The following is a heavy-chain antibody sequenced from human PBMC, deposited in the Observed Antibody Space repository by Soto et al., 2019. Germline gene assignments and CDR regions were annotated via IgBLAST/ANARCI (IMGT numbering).Heavy chain of an antibody. V-gene: IGHV3-7*01. CDR2: VKQDGSEE. CDR1: GYSISTYW. Sequence: EVQLVESGGGLVQPGGSLRLSCAASGYSISTYWMSWVRQAPGKGLEWVANVKQDGSEEYYVDSVKVRFTISRDNAKNSLYLQMNSRRAEDTAVYYFAALDTAMVKTAGYWGQGTLVTVSS. J-gene: IGHJ4*02. D-gene: IGHD5-18*01. CDR3: AALDTAMVKTAGY.